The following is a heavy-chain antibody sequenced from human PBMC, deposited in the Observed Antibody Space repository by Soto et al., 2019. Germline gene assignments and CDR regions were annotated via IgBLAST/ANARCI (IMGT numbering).Heavy chain of an antibody. D-gene: IGHD5-18*01. CDR3: ARAGFGGYSYGYYYYYYGMDV. Sequence: PSETLSLTCAVYGGSFSGYYWSWIRQPPGKGLEWIGEINHSGSTNYNPSLKSRVTITVDTSKNQYSLKQSSVTDADTAVYYCARAGFGGYSYGYYYYYYGMDVWGQGTTVTVSS. CDR1: GGSFSGYY. V-gene: IGHV4-34*01. J-gene: IGHJ6*02. CDR2: INHSGST.